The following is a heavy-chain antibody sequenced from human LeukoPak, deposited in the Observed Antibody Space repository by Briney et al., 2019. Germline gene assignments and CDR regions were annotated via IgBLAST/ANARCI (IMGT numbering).Heavy chain of an antibody. Sequence: PSETLSLTCTVSGDYISNYYWSWIRQPAGKGLEWIGRINTSGTTNYNPSLKSRVTMSVDTSKNQFSLKLSSVTVADTAVYYCARDYVRVDILTGSTYYYYYYMDVWGKGTTVTISS. V-gene: IGHV4-4*07. J-gene: IGHJ6*03. CDR3: ARDYVRVDILTGSTYYYYYYMDV. CDR2: INTSGTT. D-gene: IGHD3-9*01. CDR1: GDYISNYY.